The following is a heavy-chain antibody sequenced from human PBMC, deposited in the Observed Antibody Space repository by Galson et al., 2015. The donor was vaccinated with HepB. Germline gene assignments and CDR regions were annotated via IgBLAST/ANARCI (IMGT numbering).Heavy chain of an antibody. CDR2: IIPIFGTA. Sequence: SVKVSCKASGGTFSSYAISWVRQAPGQGLEWMGGIIPIFGTANYAQKFQGRVTITADESTSTAYMELSSLRSEDTAVYYCARGRDIVAIRSYYGMDVWGQGTTVTVSS. J-gene: IGHJ6*02. V-gene: IGHV1-69*13. D-gene: IGHD5-12*01. CDR1: GGTFSSYA. CDR3: ARGRDIVAIRSYYGMDV.